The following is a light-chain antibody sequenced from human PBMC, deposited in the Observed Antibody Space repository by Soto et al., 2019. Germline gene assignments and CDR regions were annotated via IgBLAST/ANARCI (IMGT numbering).Light chain of an antibody. Sequence: QSDLTQPASVSGSPGQSITISGTGTSSDVGIYNYVSWYQQHPGKVPQLMIYDVSNRPSGVSNRFSGSKSGNTAALTISGIQAGDEADYYCSSYTSSTTLAFGSGTKLTVL. CDR2: DVS. CDR1: SSDVGIYNY. CDR3: SSYTSSTTLA. J-gene: IGLJ1*01. V-gene: IGLV2-14*01.